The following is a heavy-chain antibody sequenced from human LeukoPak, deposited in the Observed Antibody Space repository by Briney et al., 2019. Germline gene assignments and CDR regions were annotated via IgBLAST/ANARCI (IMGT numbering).Heavy chain of an antibody. V-gene: IGHV3-53*01. J-gene: IGHJ6*02. CDR3: ARDRDDWHYYGMGV. CDR2: IYSGGST. CDR1: GFTVSSNY. D-gene: IGHD2-21*01. Sequence: QPGGSLRLSCAASGFTVSSNYMSWVRQAPGKGLEWVSVIYSGGSTYYADSVKGRFTISRDNSKNTLYLQMNSLRAEDTAVYYCARDRDDWHYYGMGVWGQGTTVTVSS.